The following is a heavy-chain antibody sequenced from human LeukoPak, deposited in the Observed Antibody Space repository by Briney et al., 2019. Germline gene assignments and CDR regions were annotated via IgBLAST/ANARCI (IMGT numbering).Heavy chain of an antibody. J-gene: IGHJ4*02. CDR3: ARDGGVLDY. CDR2: IYYSGIT. V-gene: IGHV4-59*12. D-gene: IGHD3-16*01. CDR1: GGSISSYY. Sequence: SETLSLTCTVSGGSISSYYWSWIRQPPGKGLEWIGYIYYSGITNYNPSLKSRITISVDTSKNQFSLKLSSVTAADTAVYYCARDGGVLDYWGQGTLVTVSS.